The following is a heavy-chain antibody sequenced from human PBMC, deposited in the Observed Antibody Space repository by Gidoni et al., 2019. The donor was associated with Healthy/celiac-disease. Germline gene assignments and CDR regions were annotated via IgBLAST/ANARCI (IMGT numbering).Heavy chain of an antibody. J-gene: IGHJ6*02. V-gene: IGHV3-33*01. D-gene: IGHD6-19*01. CDR2: IWYDGSNK. CDR1: GFTFRSYG. Sequence: QVQLVESGGGVVQPGRSLRLSCAASGFTFRSYGMHWVRQAPGKGLEWVAVIWYDGSNKYYADSVKGRFTISRDNSKNTLYLQMNSLRAEDTAVYYCARSRGPEQWHYGMDVWGQGTTVTVSS. CDR3: ARSRGPEQWHYGMDV.